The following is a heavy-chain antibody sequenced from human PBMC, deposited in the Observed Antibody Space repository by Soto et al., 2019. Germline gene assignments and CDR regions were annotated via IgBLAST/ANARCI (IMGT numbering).Heavy chain of an antibody. J-gene: IGHJ4*02. CDR2: IYWNDDK. Sequence: SGSTLVNPTQTLTLTCTFSGFSLSTSGVGVGWIRQPPGKALEWLALIYWNDDKRYSPSLKSRLTITKDTSKNQVVLTMTNMDPVHTATYYCAHRPGQLVRENYWGQGTLVTVSS. D-gene: IGHD6-6*01. CDR1: GFSLSTSGVG. CDR3: AHRPGQLVRENY. V-gene: IGHV2-5*01.